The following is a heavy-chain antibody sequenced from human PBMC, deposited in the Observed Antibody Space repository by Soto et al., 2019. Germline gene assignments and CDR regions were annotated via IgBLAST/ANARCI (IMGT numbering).Heavy chain of an antibody. CDR1: EYNFGSYA. J-gene: IGHJ4*02. D-gene: IGHD3-3*01. CDR3: ARSRFYDRGFYFDH. CDR2: IKTGNADT. Sequence: QVHLVQSGAEVKSPGASVKIACKTSEYNFGSYAMNWVRQAPGQRLEWIGWIKTGNADTKLAQKFRGRVSFARDTSARTVYMDLSRLTSEDTAVYYWARSRFYDRGFYFDHWGQGTLVTVSS. V-gene: IGHV1-3*04.